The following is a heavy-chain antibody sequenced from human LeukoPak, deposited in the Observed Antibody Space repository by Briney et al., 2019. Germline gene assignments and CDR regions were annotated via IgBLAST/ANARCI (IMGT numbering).Heavy chain of an antibody. CDR2: IIPIFDTA. CDR3: ARGRPTTSIAAAGVNWFDP. J-gene: IGHJ5*02. Sequence: ASVKVSCKASGGTFNNYAISWVRQAPGQGLEWMGGIIPIFDTANYAQKFQGRVTITADKSTSTAYMELSSLRSEDTAVYYCARGRPTTSIAAAGVNWFDPWGQGTLVTVSS. V-gene: IGHV1-69*06. CDR1: GGTFNNYA. D-gene: IGHD6-13*01.